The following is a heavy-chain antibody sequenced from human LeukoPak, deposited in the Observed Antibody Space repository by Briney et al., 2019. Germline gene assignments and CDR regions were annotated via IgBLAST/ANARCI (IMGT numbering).Heavy chain of an antibody. D-gene: IGHD4-23*01. V-gene: IGHV4-59*08. CDR1: GGSISSYY. CDR2: IYYSGST. CDR3: ARLSVARQYYYYGMDV. Sequence: SETLSLTCPVSGGSISSYYWSWIRQPPGRGLEWIGYIYYSGSTNYNPSLKSRVTISVATSKTQFSLKLSSVTAADTAVYYCARLSVARQYYYYGMDVWGQGTTVTVSS. J-gene: IGHJ6*02.